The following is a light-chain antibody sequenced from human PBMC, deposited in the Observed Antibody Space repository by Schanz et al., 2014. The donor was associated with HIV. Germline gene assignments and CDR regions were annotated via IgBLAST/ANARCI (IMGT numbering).Light chain of an antibody. Sequence: QSVLTQPPSVSGAPGQTVTISCTGSSSNFGAGSDVHWYRHLPGTAPELLIYGNTNRPSGVPDRFSGSRSGTSASLTISGLQAEDEADYYCSSYASGSTLEVFGSGTKLTVL. CDR3: SSYASGSTLEV. CDR1: SSNFGAGSD. V-gene: IGLV1-40*01. CDR2: GNT. J-gene: IGLJ1*01.